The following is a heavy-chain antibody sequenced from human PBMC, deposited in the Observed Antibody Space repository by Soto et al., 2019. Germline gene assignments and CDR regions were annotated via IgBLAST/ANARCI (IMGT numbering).Heavy chain of an antibody. D-gene: IGHD3-10*01. CDR3: ARAFYGSGSYSLDY. V-gene: IGHV3-72*01. CDR1: GFSFSDHY. Sequence: GGSLRLSCAASGFSFSDHYMDWVRQAPAKGLEWIGRTRNRGNGYTTEYAASAKGRFIISRDDSKNSLYLQMNSLKTADTAVYYCARAFYGSGSYSLDYWGQGAMVTVSS. CDR2: TRNRGNGYTT. J-gene: IGHJ4*02.